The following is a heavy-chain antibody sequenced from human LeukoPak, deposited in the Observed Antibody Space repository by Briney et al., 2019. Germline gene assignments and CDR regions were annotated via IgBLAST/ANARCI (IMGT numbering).Heavy chain of an antibody. D-gene: IGHD4-11*01. CDR1: GFTFSSYA. Sequence: GGSLRLSCAASGFTFSSYAMHWVRHAPGKGLEWVAAISSSGDRTYFVDSVRGRFTISRDNSKNTFYLQMSSLGVDDTAVYYCAKDSPRISVTGVEYFDHWGQGTLVTVSS. CDR2: ISSSGDRT. J-gene: IGHJ1*01. V-gene: IGHV3-23*01. CDR3: AKDSPRISVTGVEYFDH.